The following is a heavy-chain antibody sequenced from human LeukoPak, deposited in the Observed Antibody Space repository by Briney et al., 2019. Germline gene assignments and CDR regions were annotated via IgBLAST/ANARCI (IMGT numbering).Heavy chain of an antibody. J-gene: IGHJ3*01. Sequence: PGGSLRLSCAVSGFTFRNAGMHWVRQAPGKGLEWVAVIWYDGSQKYYADSVKGRFTISRDNSKDTLYLQMDSLRAEDTAVFYCARELLGEGPDAFDVWGQGTIVTVSS. CDR2: IWYDGSQK. CDR1: GFTFRNAG. CDR3: ARELLGEGPDAFDV. V-gene: IGHV3-33*01. D-gene: IGHD3-16*01.